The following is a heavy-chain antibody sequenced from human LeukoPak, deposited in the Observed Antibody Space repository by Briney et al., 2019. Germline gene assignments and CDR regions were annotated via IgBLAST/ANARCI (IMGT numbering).Heavy chain of an antibody. V-gene: IGHV3-23*01. CDR2: ISGGGDIT. Sequence: GGSLRLSCAASGFNFANHAMSWVRQTPGKGLEWVSAISGGGDITYYADSVKGRFTISRDNAKNSLYLQMNSLRAEDTAVYYCARDPDYGGNSGLDHWGQGTLVTVSS. D-gene: IGHD4-23*01. CDR1: GFNFANHA. CDR3: ARDPDYGGNSGLDH. J-gene: IGHJ4*02.